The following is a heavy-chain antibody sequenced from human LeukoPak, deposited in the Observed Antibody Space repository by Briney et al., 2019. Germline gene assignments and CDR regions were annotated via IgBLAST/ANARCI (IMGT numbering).Heavy chain of an antibody. CDR2: IWYDGSNK. CDR3: ARVELVVGYYYGMDV. J-gene: IGHJ6*02. Sequence: GRSLRHSCAASGFTFSSYGMHWVRQAPGKGLEWVAVIWYDGSNKYYADSVKGRFTISRDNSKNTLYLQMNSLRAEDTAVYYCARVELVVGYYYGMDVWGQGTTVTISS. CDR1: GFTFSSYG. D-gene: IGHD6-13*01. V-gene: IGHV3-33*01.